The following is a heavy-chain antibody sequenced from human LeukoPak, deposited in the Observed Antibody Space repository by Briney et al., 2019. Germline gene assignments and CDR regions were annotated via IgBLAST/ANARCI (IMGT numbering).Heavy chain of an antibody. V-gene: IGHV3-66*02. CDR3: AKNPFFYGSGSYEHY. Sequence: GESLRLSCSASGFTFSITYMAWVRQAPGKGLEWVSVIYGGGDAYYADSVKGRFTISRDNSKNTLYPQMNSLRAEDTAVYYCAKNPFFYGSGSYEHYWGQGTLVTVSS. CDR1: GFTFSITY. J-gene: IGHJ4*02. D-gene: IGHD3-10*01. CDR2: IYGGGDA.